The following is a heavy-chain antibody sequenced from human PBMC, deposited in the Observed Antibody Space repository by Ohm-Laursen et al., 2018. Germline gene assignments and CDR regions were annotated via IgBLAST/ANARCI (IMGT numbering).Heavy chain of an antibody. CDR3: ARFSPRSGFDY. J-gene: IGHJ4*02. Sequence: PTQTLTLTGTFSGFSLSTSGMCVSWIRQPPGKALEWLARIEWDEDKYYSTSLKTRLTISKDTSKNQMVLTMTNMDPVDTATYYCARFSPRSGFDYWGQGTLVTVSS. V-gene: IGHV2-70*11. D-gene: IGHD2-15*01. CDR2: IEWDEDK. CDR1: GFSLSTSGMC.